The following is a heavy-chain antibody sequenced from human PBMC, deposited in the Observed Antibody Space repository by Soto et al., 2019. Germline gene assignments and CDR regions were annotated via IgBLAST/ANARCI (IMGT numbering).Heavy chain of an antibody. J-gene: IGHJ4*02. CDR3: AADVVAGTGFDY. CDR2: IVVGSGNT. CDR1: GFTFTSSA. V-gene: IGHV1-58*01. D-gene: IGHD6-19*01. Sequence: SVKVSCKASGFTFTSSAVQWVRQARGQRLEWIGWIVVGSGNTNYAQKFQERVTITRDMSTSTAYMELSSLRSEDTAVYYCAADVVAGTGFDYWGQGTLVTVSS.